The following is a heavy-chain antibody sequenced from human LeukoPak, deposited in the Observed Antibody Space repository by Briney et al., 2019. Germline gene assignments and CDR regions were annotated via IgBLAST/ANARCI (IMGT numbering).Heavy chain of an antibody. V-gene: IGHV4-31*03. CDR2: IYYNGNT. D-gene: IGHD2-21*01. Sequence: SETLSLTCSVSGGSVSSGGYFWTWIRQHPGKGLEWIGYIYYNGNTHYNPSLASRLTISVDTSQNQFSLKLTSVTAADTAVYYCARKLWSGGRHYFDSWGQGTLVTVSS. CDR1: GGSVSSGGYF. CDR3: ARKLWSGGRHYFDS. J-gene: IGHJ4*02.